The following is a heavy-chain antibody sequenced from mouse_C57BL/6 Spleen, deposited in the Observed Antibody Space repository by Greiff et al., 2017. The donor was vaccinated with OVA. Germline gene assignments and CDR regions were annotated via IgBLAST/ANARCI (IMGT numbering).Heavy chain of an antibody. Sequence: QVQLKESGAELVKPGASVKLSCKASGYTFTSYWMHWVKQRPGQGLEWIGMIHPNSGSTNYNEKFKSKATLTVDKSSSTAYMQLSSLTSEDSAVYYCARSPYYYGSSDYFDYWGQGTTLTVSS. CDR3: ARSPYYYGSSDYFDY. J-gene: IGHJ2*01. D-gene: IGHD1-1*01. CDR2: IHPNSGST. CDR1: GYTFTSYW. V-gene: IGHV1-64*01.